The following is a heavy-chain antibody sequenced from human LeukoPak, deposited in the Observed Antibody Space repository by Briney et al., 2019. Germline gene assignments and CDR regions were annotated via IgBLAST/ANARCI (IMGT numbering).Heavy chain of an antibody. CDR1: EFTFTSYS. CDR2: IKPDGSDK. Sequence: GGSLRLSCAASEFTFTSYSMNWVRQAPGKGLERVANIKPDGSDKFYVDSVKGRFTISRENAKNSVYLQMNSLRVEETAVYYCARGGSDYWGQGTLVTVSS. D-gene: IGHD2-15*01. V-gene: IGHV3-7*01. CDR3: ARGGSDY. J-gene: IGHJ4*02.